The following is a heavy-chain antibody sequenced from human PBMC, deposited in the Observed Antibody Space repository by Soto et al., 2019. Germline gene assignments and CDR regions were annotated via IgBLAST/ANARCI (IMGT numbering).Heavy chain of an antibody. CDR3: ARETYYDFWSGPYYGMDV. CDR1: GFTFSNYA. Sequence: PGGSLRLSCTTSGFTFSNYAMHWVRQAPGKGLEWVAVLSYDGSDIYYSDSVKGRFTISRDNSKNTLYLQMNSLRAEDTAVYYCARETYYDFWSGPYYGMDVWGQGTTVTVSS. CDR2: LSYDGSDI. J-gene: IGHJ6*02. V-gene: IGHV3-30*04. D-gene: IGHD3-3*01.